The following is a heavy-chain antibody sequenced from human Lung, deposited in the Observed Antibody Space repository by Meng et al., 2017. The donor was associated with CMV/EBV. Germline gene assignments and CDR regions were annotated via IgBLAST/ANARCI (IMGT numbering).Heavy chain of an antibody. CDR1: GYTLSELS. J-gene: IGHJ6*02. CDR2: FDPEDGEA. Sequence: SXXVSXXVSGYTLSELSMHWVRQAPGKGLEWMGGFDPEDGEAIYAQKFQGRVTMTEDTSTDTAYMELSSPRSDDTAVYYCAKVPRFYSYYGLDVWGQGTTVTVSS. V-gene: IGHV1-24*01. CDR3: AKVPRFYSYYGLDV. D-gene: IGHD3-10*01.